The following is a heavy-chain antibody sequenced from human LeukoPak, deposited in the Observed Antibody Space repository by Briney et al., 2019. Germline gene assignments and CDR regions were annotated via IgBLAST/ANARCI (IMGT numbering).Heavy chain of an antibody. CDR2: ISGSDGST. J-gene: IGHJ4*02. CDR1: GLTFSNYA. D-gene: IGHD2-15*01. V-gene: IGHV3-23*01. CDR3: AKGRGYCTGGSCYSDY. Sequence: GGSLRLSCTASGLTFSNYAMSWVRQAPGKGLEWVSSISGSDGSTYYADSVKGRFTISRDNSKNTLYLQMNSLRVEDTAIYYCAKGRGYCTGGSCYSDYWGQGTLVTVSS.